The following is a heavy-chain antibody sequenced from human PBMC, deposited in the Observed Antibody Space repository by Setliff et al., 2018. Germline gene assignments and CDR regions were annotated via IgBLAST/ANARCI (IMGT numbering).Heavy chain of an antibody. V-gene: IGHV4-4*02. J-gene: IGHJ4*02. CDR1: GGSISSGNW. Sequence: SETLSLTCAVSGGSISSGNWWSWVRQTPGKGLEWIGEINHSGKTNHKPSLKSRVTMSVDRSKNQFSLKLNSVTAADTAVYYCARSYSNSLEYWGQGTLVTVSS. CDR2: INHSGKT. CDR3: ARSYSNSLEY. D-gene: IGHD4-4*01.